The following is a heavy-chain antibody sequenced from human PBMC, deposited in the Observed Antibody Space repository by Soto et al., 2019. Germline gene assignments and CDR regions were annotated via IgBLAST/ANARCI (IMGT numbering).Heavy chain of an antibody. D-gene: IGHD3-10*01. V-gene: IGHV3-23*01. CDR2: ISASGGTA. CDR1: GFTFSSYA. CDR3: AKSSGDYYYYYGMDV. Sequence: EVQLLESGGGLVQPGGSLRLSCAASGFTFSSYAMSWVRQAPGKGLDWVSGISASGGTASYADSVKGRFTISRDSSKNTLYLQMNSLRAEDTALYYCAKSSGDYYYYYGMDVWGQGTAVTVS. J-gene: IGHJ6*02.